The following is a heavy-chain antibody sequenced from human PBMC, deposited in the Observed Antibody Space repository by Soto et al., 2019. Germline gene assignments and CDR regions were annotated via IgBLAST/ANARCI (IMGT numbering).Heavy chain of an antibody. Sequence: SVKVSCKASGFTFTSSAVQWVRQARGQRLEWIGWIVVGSGNTNYAQKLQERVTITRDMSTSTAYMELSSLRSEDTAVYYCAADSIHSSGYGPYYYYGMDVWGQGTTVTVSS. CDR3: AADSIHSSGYGPYYYYGMDV. CDR2: IVVGSGNT. V-gene: IGHV1-58*01. J-gene: IGHJ6*02. D-gene: IGHD6-19*01. CDR1: GFTFTSSA.